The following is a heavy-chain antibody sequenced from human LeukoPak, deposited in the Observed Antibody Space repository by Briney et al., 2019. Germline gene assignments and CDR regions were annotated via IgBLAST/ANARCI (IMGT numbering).Heavy chain of an antibody. V-gene: IGHV5-51*01. J-gene: IGHJ4*02. Sequence: GESLKISCKASGYSFTSYWIGWVRQMPGKGLEWMGIIYPGDSDIRYSPSFQGQVTISADKSISTAYLQWSSLKASDTAMYYCARQWTTVTEHLDYWGQGTLVTVSS. CDR2: IYPGDSDI. D-gene: IGHD4-17*01. CDR1: GYSFTSYW. CDR3: ARQWTTVTEHLDY.